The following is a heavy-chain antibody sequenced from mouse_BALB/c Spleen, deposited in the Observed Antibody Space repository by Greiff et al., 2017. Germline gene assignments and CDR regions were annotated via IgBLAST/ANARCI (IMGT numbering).Heavy chain of an antibody. D-gene: IGHD1-1*01. V-gene: IGHV1-7*01. CDR2: INPSTGYT. J-gene: IGHJ1*01. CDR3: ARSDYGRNGYFDV. Sequence: VQLQQSGAELAKPGASVKMSCKASGYTFTSYWMHWVKQRPGQGLEWIGYINPSTGYTAYNQKFKDKATLTADKSSSTAYMQLSSLTSEDSAVYYFARSDYGRNGYFDVWGAGTTVTVSS. CDR1: GYTFTSYW.